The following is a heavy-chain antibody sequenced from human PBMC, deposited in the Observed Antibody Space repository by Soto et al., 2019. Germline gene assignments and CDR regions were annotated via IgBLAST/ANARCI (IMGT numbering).Heavy chain of an antibody. Sequence: SKTLSLNRTISDDYTSRYSRSWTRLSPGKGLEWIGYIYYSGETNYNPSVKSRVTISVDRTKNQFSLKLSSVTAADTAVYYCARDQGGEFLKGSGMDVWGQGTTVT. D-gene: IGHD3-10*01. CDR3: ARDQGGEFLKGSGMDV. CDR2: IYYSGET. V-gene: IGHV4-59*01. J-gene: IGHJ6*02. CDR1: DDYTSRYS.